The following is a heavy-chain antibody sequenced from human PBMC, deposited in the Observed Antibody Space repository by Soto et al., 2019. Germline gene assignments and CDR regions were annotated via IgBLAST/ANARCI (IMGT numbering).Heavy chain of an antibody. CDR3: ARQGFEGYYYYMDV. CDR1: GGSISSYY. CDR2: IYYSGST. V-gene: IGHV4-59*08. D-gene: IGHD2-15*01. Sequence: SETLSLTCTVSGGSISSYYRSWIRQPPGKGLEWIGYIYYSGSTNYNPSLKSRVTISVDTSKNQFSLKLSSVTAADTAVYYCARQGFEGYYYYMDVWGKGTTVTVSS. J-gene: IGHJ6*03.